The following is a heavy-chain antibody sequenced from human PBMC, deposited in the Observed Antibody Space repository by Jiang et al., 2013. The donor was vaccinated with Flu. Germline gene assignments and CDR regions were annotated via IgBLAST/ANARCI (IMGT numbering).Heavy chain of an antibody. Sequence: SGAEVKKPGASVKVSCKASGYTFTSYAMHWVRQAPGQRLEWMGWINAGNGNTKYSQKFQGRVTITRDTSASTAYMELSSLRSEDTAVYYCARDGSRYYYDSSGPGDYWGQGTLVTVSS. D-gene: IGHD3-22*01. CDR3: ARDGSRYYYDSSGPGDY. CDR1: GYTFTSYA. J-gene: IGHJ4*02. CDR2: INAGNGNT. V-gene: IGHV1-3*01.